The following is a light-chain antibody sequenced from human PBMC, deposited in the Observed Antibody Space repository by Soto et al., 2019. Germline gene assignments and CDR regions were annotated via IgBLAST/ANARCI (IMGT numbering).Light chain of an antibody. V-gene: IGKV1-39*01. CDR1: QTTNNF. Sequence: EIQMTQNPSSLSASVGDRVTITCRASQTTNNFLSWYQQKPGKAPKLPIYAASSLQSGVPSRFSGSGSGTDFTLTISSLQPEDFATYFCQQSYSTPFTFGPGTKVYIK. CDR3: QQSYSTPFT. CDR2: AAS. J-gene: IGKJ3*01.